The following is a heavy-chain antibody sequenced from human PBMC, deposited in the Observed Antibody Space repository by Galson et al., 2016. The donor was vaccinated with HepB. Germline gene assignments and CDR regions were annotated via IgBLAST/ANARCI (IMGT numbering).Heavy chain of an antibody. CDR3: ATVKLTTWYSFDS. CDR1: GLTFTNDW. CDR2: IKGEADGGTT. J-gene: IGHJ4*02. V-gene: IGHV3-15*01. D-gene: IGHD2-2*01. Sequence: SLRLSCAASGLTFTNDWMTWVRQAPGKGLEWVGRIKGEADGGTTDYAAPVKGRCYISRDDSTHTLFLHMNSLRVEDGAVYYCATVKLTTWYSFDSWGQGTLVTVSS.